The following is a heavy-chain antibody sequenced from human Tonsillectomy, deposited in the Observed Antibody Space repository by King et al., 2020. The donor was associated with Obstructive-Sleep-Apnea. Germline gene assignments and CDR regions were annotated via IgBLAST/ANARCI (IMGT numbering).Heavy chain of an antibody. CDR3: ARDRLFGDYVIWHFDL. CDR2: ISSSTI. CDR1: GFSFSSYS. J-gene: IGHJ2*01. D-gene: IGHD4-17*01. Sequence: VQLVESGGGLVQPGGSLRLSCAASGFSFSSYSMNWVRQAPGKGLEWVSYISSSTIYYADSVKGRFTISRDNAKNSLYLQMNSLRAEDTAVYYCARDRLFGDYVIWHFDLWGRGTLVTVSS. V-gene: IGHV3-48*04.